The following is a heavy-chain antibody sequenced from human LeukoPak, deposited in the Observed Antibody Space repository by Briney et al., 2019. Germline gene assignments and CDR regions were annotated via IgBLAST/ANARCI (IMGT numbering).Heavy chain of an antibody. CDR3: ARRRFFRSSRPADGWFDP. Sequence: SETLSLTCAVYGGSFSGHYWSWIRQPPGKGLEWIGEINHSGSTNYNPSLKSRVTISVDTSKNQFSLKLSSVTAADTAVYYCARRRFFRSSRPADGWFDPWGQGTLVTVSS. J-gene: IGHJ5*02. D-gene: IGHD3-3*01. V-gene: IGHV4-34*01. CDR1: GGSFSGHY. CDR2: INHSGST.